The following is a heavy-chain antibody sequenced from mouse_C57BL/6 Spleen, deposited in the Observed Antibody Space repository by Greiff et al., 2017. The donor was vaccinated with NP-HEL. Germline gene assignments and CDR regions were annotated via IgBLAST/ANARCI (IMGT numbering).Heavy chain of an antibody. J-gene: IGHJ2*01. Sequence: ESGPGLVKPSQSLSLTCSVTGYSITSGYYWNWIRQFPGNKLEWMGYISYDGSNNYNPSLKNRISITRDTSKNQFFLKLNSVTTEDTATYYCARVGDYDGFDYWGQGTTLTVSS. CDR3: ARVGDYDGFDY. D-gene: IGHD2-4*01. CDR2: ISYDGSN. CDR1: GYSITSGYY. V-gene: IGHV3-6*01.